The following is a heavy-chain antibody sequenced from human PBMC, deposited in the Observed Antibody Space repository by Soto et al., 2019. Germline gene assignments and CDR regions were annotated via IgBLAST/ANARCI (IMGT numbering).Heavy chain of an antibody. D-gene: IGHD6-19*01. J-gene: IGHJ6*03. CDR3: ARGRIAVAGSYYYYMDV. CDR1: GGSISSYY. CDR2: IYYSGST. Sequence: SETLSLTCTVSGGSISSYYWSWIRQPPGKGLEWIGYIYYSGSTNYNPSLKSRVTISVDTSKNQFSLKLSSVTAADTAVYYCARGRIAVAGSYYYYMDVWGKGTTVTVSS. V-gene: IGHV4-59*01.